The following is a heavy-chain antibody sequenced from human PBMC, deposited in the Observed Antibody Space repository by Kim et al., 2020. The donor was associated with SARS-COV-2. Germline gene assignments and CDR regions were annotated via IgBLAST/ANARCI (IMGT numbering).Heavy chain of an antibody. D-gene: IGHD3-9*01. CDR2: IYYSGST. CDR1: GGSISSSSYY. J-gene: IGHJ5*02. CDR3: ARKLGGYDILTGLNWFDP. Sequence: SETLSLTCTVSGGSISSSSYYWGWIRQPPGKGLEWIGSIYYSGSTYYNPSLKSRVTISVDTSKNQFSLKLSSVTAADTAVYYCARKLGGYDILTGLNWFDPWGQGTLVTVSS. V-gene: IGHV4-39*01.